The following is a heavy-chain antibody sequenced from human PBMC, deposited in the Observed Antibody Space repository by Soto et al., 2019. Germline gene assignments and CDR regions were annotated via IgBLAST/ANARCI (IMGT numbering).Heavy chain of an antibody. V-gene: IGHV1-18*01. CDR3: ARRYCGRTSCYGFFDY. CDR1: GYTFTSYG. Sequence: QVQLVQSGVEVKKPGASVTVSCKASGYTFTSYGIVWVRQAPGQGLEWLGWISAYNGNTSYAQKYQDRVTMTRDTSTDTAHMGLRSLTSDDSAVYYCARRYCGRTSCYGFFDYWGQGTLVTVSS. CDR2: ISAYNGNT. D-gene: IGHD2-2*01. J-gene: IGHJ4*02.